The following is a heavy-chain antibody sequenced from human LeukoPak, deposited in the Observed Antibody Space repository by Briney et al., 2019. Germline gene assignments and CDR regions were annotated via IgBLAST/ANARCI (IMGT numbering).Heavy chain of an antibody. CDR2: IYYSGTT. J-gene: IGHJ4*02. Sequence: SETLSLTRTASGGSITSSNYYWGWIRQPPGKGLEWIGSIYYSGTTYYNPSLKSRVTISVDTSQNQFSLKLSSVTAADTAVYYCARDQGYSYGYVHFDYWGQGTLVTVSS. V-gene: IGHV4-39*07. CDR1: GGSITSSNYY. CDR3: ARDQGYSYGYVHFDY. D-gene: IGHD5-18*01.